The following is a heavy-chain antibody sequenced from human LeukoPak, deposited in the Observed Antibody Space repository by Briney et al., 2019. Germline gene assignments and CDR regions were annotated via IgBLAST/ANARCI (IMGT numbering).Heavy chain of an antibody. J-gene: IGHJ4*02. Sequence: ASVKVSCKVSGYTLTELSMHWVRQTPGKGLEWRGGFDSEDSETLFAQKFQGRVTMTEDTSADTAYMELSSLRSEDTAVYYCATRRHSARYAYDSDYWGQGTLVTVSS. CDR1: GYTLTELS. CDR3: ATRRHSARYAYDSDY. D-gene: IGHD3-16*01. V-gene: IGHV1-24*01. CDR2: FDSEDSET.